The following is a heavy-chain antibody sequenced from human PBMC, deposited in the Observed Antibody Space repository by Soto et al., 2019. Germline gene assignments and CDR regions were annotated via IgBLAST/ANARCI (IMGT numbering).Heavy chain of an antibody. J-gene: IGHJ4*02. Sequence: QVQLVESGGSVVQPGGSLRLSCAASGFTFNNHGMHWVRQAPGKGLVWVAVISYDGSNKYYADSMRGRLTISRDNSKNTLYLQMHSLRPEDSAVYYCASWAGRSSTSFFSGPFDYWGQGTLVTASS. CDR1: GFTFNNHG. CDR2: ISYDGSNK. D-gene: IGHD2-2*01. V-gene: IGHV3-30*03. CDR3: ASWAGRSSTSFFSGPFDY.